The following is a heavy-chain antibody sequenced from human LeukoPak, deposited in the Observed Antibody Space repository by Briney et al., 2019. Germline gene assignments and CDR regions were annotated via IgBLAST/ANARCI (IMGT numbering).Heavy chain of an antibody. J-gene: IGHJ5*02. V-gene: IGHV4-39*01. CDR3: ATYPVVLQWFDP. CDR2: IYYSGST. D-gene: IGHD2-2*01. CDR1: GGSISSSSYY. Sequence: PSETLSLTCTVSGGSISSSSYYWGWIRQPPGKGLEWIGSIYYSGSTYYNPSLKSRVTISVDTSKNQFSLKLSSVTAADTAVYYCATYPVVLQWFDPWGQGTLVTVSS.